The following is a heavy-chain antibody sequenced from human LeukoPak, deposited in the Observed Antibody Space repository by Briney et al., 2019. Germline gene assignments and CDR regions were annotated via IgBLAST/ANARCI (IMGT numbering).Heavy chain of an antibody. Sequence: GGSLRLSCAASGFTFSSYWMSWVRQAPGKGLEWVANIKQDGSEKYYVVSVKGRFTISRDNAKNSLYLQMNSLRAEDTAVYYCARVDIVVVPAAIVGSGYYYYYMDVWGKGTTVTVS. V-gene: IGHV3-7*01. CDR3: ARVDIVVVPAAIVGSGYYYYYMDV. J-gene: IGHJ6*03. CDR2: IKQDGSEK. CDR1: GFTFSSYW. D-gene: IGHD2-2*02.